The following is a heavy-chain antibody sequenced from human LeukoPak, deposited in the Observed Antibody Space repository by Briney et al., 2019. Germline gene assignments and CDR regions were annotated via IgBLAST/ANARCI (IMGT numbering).Heavy chain of an antibody. J-gene: IGHJ4*02. D-gene: IGHD2-2*01. CDR1: VGSFSGYH. CDR3: ARHSPVGLDY. CDR2: INHSGST. Sequence: SETLSLTCAVCVGSFSGYHWSWIRQPPGKGLEWIGEINHSGSTNYNPSLKSRVTISVDTSKNQFSLKLSSVTAADTAVYYCARHSPVGLDYWGQGTLVTVSS. V-gene: IGHV4-34*01.